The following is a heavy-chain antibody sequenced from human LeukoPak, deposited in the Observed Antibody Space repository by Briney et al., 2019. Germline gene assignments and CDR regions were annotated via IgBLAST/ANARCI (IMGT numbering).Heavy chain of an antibody. J-gene: IGHJ4*02. CDR1: GFTFTNSA. Sequence: SVNVSCKASGFTFTNSAMQWVRQARGQRLEWIGGIVVSSGNTKYAQKFQERVTITRDMSTSTAYMELSSLSAEDTAVYYCAAAPIEMQQRGFDYWGQGNLVTVSS. CDR3: AAAPIEMQQRGFDY. CDR2: IVVSSGNT. D-gene: IGHD5-24*01. V-gene: IGHV1-58*02.